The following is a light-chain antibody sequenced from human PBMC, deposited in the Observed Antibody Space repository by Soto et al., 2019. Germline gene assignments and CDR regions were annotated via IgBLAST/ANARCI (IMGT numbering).Light chain of an antibody. Sequence: DIQMTQSPSTLSASVGDRVTITCRASQSISSWLAWYQQKPGKAPKLLLYDASILESGVTSRFSGSGSGTEFTLTISSLQPDDFATYYCQQYHSYWTFGQGTKVEIK. J-gene: IGKJ1*01. CDR1: QSISSW. CDR2: DAS. V-gene: IGKV1-5*01. CDR3: QQYHSYWT.